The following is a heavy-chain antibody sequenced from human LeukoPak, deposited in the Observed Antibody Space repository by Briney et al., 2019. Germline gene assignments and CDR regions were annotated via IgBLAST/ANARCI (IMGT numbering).Heavy chain of an antibody. Sequence: GGSLRLSCAASGFTFSSYSMNWVRQAPGKGLEGVSYISSSSSTIYYADSVKGRFTISRDNAKNSLYLQMNSLRAEDTAVYYCARGGYSGYDSLGTYMDVWGKGTTVTVSS. J-gene: IGHJ6*03. CDR3: ARGGYSGYDSLGTYMDV. CDR2: ISSSSSTI. CDR1: GFTFSSYS. V-gene: IGHV3-48*01. D-gene: IGHD5-12*01.